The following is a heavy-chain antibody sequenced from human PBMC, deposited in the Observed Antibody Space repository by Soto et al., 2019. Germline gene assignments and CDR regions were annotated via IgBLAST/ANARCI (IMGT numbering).Heavy chain of an antibody. V-gene: IGHV3-30*18. Sequence: QEQLVESGGDVVQPGGSLRLSCAASGFTLSRQDMHWVRQAPGKGLEWVAVLSYDGIAQYYADSVKGRFTISRDNSKNTLYLEMDRLRGEGKGLYYCVKGGWYGSSSPSDRWGQGTLVTVSS. CDR3: VKGGWYGSSSPSDR. CDR2: LSYDGIAQ. J-gene: IGHJ5*02. CDR1: GFTLSRQD. D-gene: IGHD6-6*01.